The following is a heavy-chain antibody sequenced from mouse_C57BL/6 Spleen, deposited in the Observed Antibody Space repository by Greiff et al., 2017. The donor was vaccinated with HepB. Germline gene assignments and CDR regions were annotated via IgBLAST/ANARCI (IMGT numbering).Heavy chain of an antibody. V-gene: IGHV5-6*01. J-gene: IGHJ4*01. CDR2: ISSGGSYT. CDR1: GFTFSSYG. Sequence: EVQLVESGGDLVKPGGSLKLSCAASGFTFSSYGMSWVRQTPDKRLEWVATISSGGSYTYYPDSVKGRFTISRDNAKNTLYLQMGRLKAEDTAMYYGARQPDAMDYWGQGTSVTVSS. CDR3: ARQPDAMDY.